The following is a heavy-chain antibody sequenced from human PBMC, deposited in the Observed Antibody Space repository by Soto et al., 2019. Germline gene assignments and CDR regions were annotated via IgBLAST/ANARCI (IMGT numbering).Heavy chain of an antibody. D-gene: IGHD3-16*01. J-gene: IGHJ4*02. Sequence: QVQLVQSGAEVKKPGASVKVSCKASGYTFSTYYMHWVRQAPGQGYEWMGIINPSGGSTTYAQKSKGEVNQTRDTSTNQVYMEHSSLKSEDAAVYYCARYEYNGYYFDYWGQGTLVTVSS. CDR1: GYTFSTYY. V-gene: IGHV1-46*01. CDR2: INPSGGST. CDR3: ARYEYNGYYFDY.